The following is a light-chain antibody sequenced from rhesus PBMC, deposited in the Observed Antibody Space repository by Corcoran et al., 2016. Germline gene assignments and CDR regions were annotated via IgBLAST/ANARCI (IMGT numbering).Light chain of an antibody. J-gene: IGKJ2*01. Sequence: DIVMTQTPLSLPVTPGEPASISCRSSQSLLDSEDGNTYLDWYLQKPGQSPRLLIYEVSNRASGVPDRFRGSGSDTDFTLKISRVEAEGVGVYYCMQALEFPYSFGQGTKVEIK. CDR1: QSLLDSEDGNTY. V-gene: IGKV2-104*02. CDR3: MQALEFPYS. CDR2: EVS.